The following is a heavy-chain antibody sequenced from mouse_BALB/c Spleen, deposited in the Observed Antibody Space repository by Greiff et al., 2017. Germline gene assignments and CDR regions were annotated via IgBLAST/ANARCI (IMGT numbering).Heavy chain of an antibody. D-gene: IGHD2-14*01. CDR1: GFSLTSYG. CDR2: IWAGGST. Sequence: VQLQQSGPGLVAPSQSLSITCTVSGFSLTSYGVHWVRQPPGKGLEWLGVIWAGGSTNYNSALMSRLSISKDNSKSQVFLKMNSLQTDDTAMYYCARGAGYDWYFDVWAQGPRSPSPQ. V-gene: IGHV2-9*02. CDR3: ARGAGYDWYFDV. J-gene: IGHJ1*01.